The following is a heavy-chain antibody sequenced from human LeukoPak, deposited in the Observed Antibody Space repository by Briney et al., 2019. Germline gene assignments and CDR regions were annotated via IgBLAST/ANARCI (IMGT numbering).Heavy chain of an antibody. J-gene: IGHJ4*02. CDR3: AKDSPAGEYQFDY. Sequence: GGSLILSCAASGFTFSSYAMSWVRQAPGEGLEWVSTISGSGGNTYYADSVKGRFTVSRDNSKNTLYLQMNSLRAEDTAVYYCAKDSPAGEYQFDYWGQGTLVTVSS. D-gene: IGHD2-2*01. V-gene: IGHV3-23*01. CDR2: ISGSGGNT. CDR1: GFTFSSYA.